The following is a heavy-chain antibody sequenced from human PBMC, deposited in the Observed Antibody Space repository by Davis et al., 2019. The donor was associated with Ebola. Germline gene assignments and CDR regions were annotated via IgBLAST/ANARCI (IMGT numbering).Heavy chain of an antibody. D-gene: IGHD3-22*01. CDR3: ARGSGIDSSGYYGIQYYYYGMDV. Sequence: GESLKISCAASGFTFSSYWMHWVRQAPGKGLVWVSRINSDGSSTSYADSVKGRFTISRDNAKNTLYLQMNSLRAEDTAVYYCARGSGIDSSGYYGIQYYYYGMDVWGQGTTVTVSS. J-gene: IGHJ6*02. V-gene: IGHV3-74*01. CDR2: INSDGSST. CDR1: GFTFSSYW.